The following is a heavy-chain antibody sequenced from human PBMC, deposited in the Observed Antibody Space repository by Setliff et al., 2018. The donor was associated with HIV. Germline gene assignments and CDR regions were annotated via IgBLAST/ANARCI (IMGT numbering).Heavy chain of an antibody. CDR1: GFTFSAYA. CDR3: AKARGSGYPSFESALMFDV. Sequence: PGESLKISCAASGFTFSAYAMTWVRRAPGKGLEWVSATTSNGRTTDYAESVRGRFTLSRDNSRNTLYLHMTSLRAEDTAIYYCAKARGSGYPSFESALMFDVWGQGTLVTVSS. D-gene: IGHD3-3*01. CDR2: TTSNGRTT. V-gene: IGHV3-23*01. J-gene: IGHJ4*02.